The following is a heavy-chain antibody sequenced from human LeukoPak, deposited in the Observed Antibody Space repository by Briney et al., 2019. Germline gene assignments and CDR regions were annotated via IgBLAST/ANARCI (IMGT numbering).Heavy chain of an antibody. CDR3: TRDIDDVLTGDDAFDV. Sequence: GGSLRLSCAASGFTVSSNYMSWVRQAPGKGLEWVSAISGGGGSTYYADSVKGRFTISRDNAESSVYLQMNSLRVDDTGLYYCTRDIDDVLTGDDAFDVWGQGTVVTVSS. CDR1: GFTVSSNY. D-gene: IGHD3-9*01. V-gene: IGHV3-23*01. J-gene: IGHJ3*01. CDR2: ISGGGGST.